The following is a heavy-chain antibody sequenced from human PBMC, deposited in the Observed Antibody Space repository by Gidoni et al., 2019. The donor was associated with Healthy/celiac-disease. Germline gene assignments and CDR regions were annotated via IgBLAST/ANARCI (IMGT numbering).Heavy chain of an antibody. V-gene: IGHV1-69*01. J-gene: IGHJ4*02. D-gene: IGHD2-15*01. CDR1: GGTFSSYA. CDR2: IIPIFGTA. Sequence: QVQLVPTGAEVKKPGSSVKVSCKASGGTFSSYAISWVRQAPGQGLEWMGGIIPIFGTANYAQKVQGRVTITADESTSTAYMELSSLRSEDTAVYYCARPYSRVQFSPPSLWGQGTLVTVSS. CDR3: ARPYSRVQFSPPSL.